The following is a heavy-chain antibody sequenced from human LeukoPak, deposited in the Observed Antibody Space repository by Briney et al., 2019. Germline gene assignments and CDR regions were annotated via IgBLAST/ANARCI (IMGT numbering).Heavy chain of an antibody. CDR3: ARVTQGGDSSGWYGWFDP. J-gene: IGHJ5*02. V-gene: IGHV4-4*02. Sequence: TPSETLSLTCAVSGGSISSSNWWSWVRQPPGKGLEWIGEIYHSGSTNYNPSLKSRVTISVDKSKNQFSLKLSSVTAADTAVYYCARVTQGGDSSGWYGWFDPWGQGTLVTVSS. D-gene: IGHD6-19*01. CDR2: IYHSGST. CDR1: GGSISSSNW.